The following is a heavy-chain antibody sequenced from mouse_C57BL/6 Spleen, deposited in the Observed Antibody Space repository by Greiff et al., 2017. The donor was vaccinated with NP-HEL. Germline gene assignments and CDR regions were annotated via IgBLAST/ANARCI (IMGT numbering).Heavy chain of an antibody. CDR1: GYSFTSYY. J-gene: IGHJ1*03. CDR2: IYPGSGNT. V-gene: IGHV1-66*01. D-gene: IGHD2-10*02. CDR3: ARSLDWYFDV. Sequence: QVQLQQSGPELVKPGASVKISCKASGYSFTSYYIHWVKQRPGQGLEWIGWIYPGSGNTKYNEKVKGKATLTADTSSSTAYMQLSSLTSEDSAVYYCARSLDWYFDVWGTGTTVTVSS.